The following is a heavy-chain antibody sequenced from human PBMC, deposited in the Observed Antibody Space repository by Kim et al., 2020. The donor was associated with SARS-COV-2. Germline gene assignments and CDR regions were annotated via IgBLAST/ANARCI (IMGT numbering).Heavy chain of an antibody. J-gene: IGHJ4*02. CDR3: ARFKGTGADY. Sequence: SETLSLTCTVSGGSISSYYWSWIRQPPGKGLEWIGYVSYSGYTNYNPSLKSRVIILVDTSKSQFSLNLSSVTAADTAVYYCARFKGTGADYWGQGTLVTVSS. CDR1: GGSISSYY. D-gene: IGHD7-27*01. CDR2: VSYSGYT. V-gene: IGHV4-59*01.